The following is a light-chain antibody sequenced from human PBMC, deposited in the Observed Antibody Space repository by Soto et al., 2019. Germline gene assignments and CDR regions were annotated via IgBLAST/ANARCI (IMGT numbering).Light chain of an antibody. Sequence: EIVMTQSPATLSVSPGERGTLSCRASQSVSRSLAWYQQKPGQAPRLLVYGASTRATGIPARFIGGGSGTEFTLTISSLQSEDSAVYYCQQYNKWPETFGQGTKVDI. CDR1: QSVSRS. V-gene: IGKV3-15*01. J-gene: IGKJ1*01. CDR2: GAS. CDR3: QQYNKWPET.